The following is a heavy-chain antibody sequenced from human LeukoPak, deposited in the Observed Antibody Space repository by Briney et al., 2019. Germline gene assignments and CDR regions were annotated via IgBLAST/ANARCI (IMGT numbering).Heavy chain of an antibody. CDR3: AIVRTVAGTRSYFDY. Sequence: ASVKVSCQVSGYTLTELSMHWVRQAPGKGLEWMGGFDPEDGQTIYAQKFQGRVTMTEDTSTDTAYMELSSLRSEDTAVYYCAIVRTVAGTRSYFDYWGQGTLVAVSS. CDR2: FDPEDGQT. D-gene: IGHD6-19*01. CDR1: GYTLTELS. J-gene: IGHJ4*02. V-gene: IGHV1-24*01.